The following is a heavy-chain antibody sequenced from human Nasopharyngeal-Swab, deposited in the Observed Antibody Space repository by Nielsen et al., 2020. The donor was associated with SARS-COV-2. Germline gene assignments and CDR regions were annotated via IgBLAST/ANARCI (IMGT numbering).Heavy chain of an antibody. V-gene: IGHV4-59*01. CDR1: GGSFSSYS. D-gene: IGHD6-13*01. J-gene: IGHJ6*02. CDR3: ARVGAAAGRGENYYYYYGMDV. Sequence: SETLSLTCAVYGGSFSSYSWSWIRQPPGKGLEWIGYIYYSGSTNYNPSLKSRVTISVDTSKNQFSLKLSSVTAADTAVYYCARVGAAAGRGENYYYYYGMDVWGQGTTVTVSS. CDR2: IYYSGST.